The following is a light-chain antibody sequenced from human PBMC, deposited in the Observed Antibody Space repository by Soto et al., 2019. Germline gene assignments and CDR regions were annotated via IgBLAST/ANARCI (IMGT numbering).Light chain of an antibody. Sequence: QSALTQPASVSGSLGQSITISCTGTSSDVGGYNYVSWYQQHPGKAPKLMIYDVSNRPSGVSNRFSGSKSGNTASLTISRLQAEDEADYYCSSYTSSATFYVFGTGTKLTVL. CDR2: DVS. V-gene: IGLV2-14*01. J-gene: IGLJ1*01. CDR1: SSDVGGYNY. CDR3: SSYTSSATFYV.